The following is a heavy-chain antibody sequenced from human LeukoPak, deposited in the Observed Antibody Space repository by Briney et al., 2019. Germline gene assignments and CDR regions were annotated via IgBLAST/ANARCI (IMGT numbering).Heavy chain of an antibody. J-gene: IGHJ6*03. CDR3: ARVADTSGYYGYYYCMDV. V-gene: IGHV4-61*02. CDR1: GDSISSGDYY. Sequence: SETLSLTCTVSGDSISSGDYYWSWIRQPAGKGLEWIGRISSSGSTNYNPSLKSRVTISVDTSKNQFSLKLSSVTAADTAVYYCARVADTSGYYGYYYCMDVWGKGTTVTVSS. CDR2: ISSSGST. D-gene: IGHD3-22*01.